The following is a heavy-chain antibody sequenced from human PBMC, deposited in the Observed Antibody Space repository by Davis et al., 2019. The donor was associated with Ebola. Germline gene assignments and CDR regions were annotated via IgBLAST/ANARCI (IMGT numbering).Heavy chain of an antibody. Sequence: ASVKVSCKASGYTFTGYYMHWVRQAPGQGLEWMGWINPNSGGTNYAQKFQGRVTMTRDTSISTAYMELSRLRSDDTAVYYCARSLVPAATNYYYGMDVWGQGTTVTVSS. V-gene: IGHV1-2*02. CDR1: GYTFTGYY. D-gene: IGHD2-2*01. CDR3: ARSLVPAATNYYYGMDV. CDR2: INPNSGGT. J-gene: IGHJ6*02.